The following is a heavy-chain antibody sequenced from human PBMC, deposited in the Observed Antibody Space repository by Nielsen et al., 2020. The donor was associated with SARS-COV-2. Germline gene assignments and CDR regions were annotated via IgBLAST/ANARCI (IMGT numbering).Heavy chain of an antibody. CDR1: GGSISSGSYY. V-gene: IGHV4-61*02. J-gene: IGHJ5*02. CDR3: ARDHLIVGATTGWFDP. Sequence: SETLSLTCTVSGGSISSGSYYWSWIRQPAEKGLEWIGRIYTSGSTNYNPSLKSRVTISVDTSKNQFSLKLSSVTAADTAVYYCARDHLIVGATTGWFDPWGQGTLVTVSS. D-gene: IGHD1-26*01. CDR2: IYTSGST.